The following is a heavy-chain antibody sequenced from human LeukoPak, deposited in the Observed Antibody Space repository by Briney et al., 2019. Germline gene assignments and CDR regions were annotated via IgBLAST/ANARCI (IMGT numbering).Heavy chain of an antibody. CDR1: RFTFSSYA. Sequence: PGRSLRLSCAASRFTFSSYAMHWVRQAPGKGLEWVAVISYDGSNKYYADSVKGRFTISRDNSKNTLYLQMNSLRAEDTAVYYCARGNVSSGYYYFDYWGQGTLVTVSS. CDR2: ISYDGSNK. J-gene: IGHJ4*02. CDR3: ARGNVSSGYYYFDY. V-gene: IGHV3-30*01. D-gene: IGHD3-22*01.